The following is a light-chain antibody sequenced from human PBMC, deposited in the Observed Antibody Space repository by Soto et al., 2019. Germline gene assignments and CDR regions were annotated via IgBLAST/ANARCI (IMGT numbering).Light chain of an antibody. CDR1: QSVSSSY. CDR2: AAS. V-gene: IGKV3-15*01. Sequence: EIVLTQSPGTLSLSPGERATLSCRASQSVSSSYLAWYQQKPGQPPRLLIYAASTRATGIPGRFSGSGSGTEFTLTISSLQSEDSAVYYCQQYNDWPPLTFGGGTKVEIK. J-gene: IGKJ4*01. CDR3: QQYNDWPPLT.